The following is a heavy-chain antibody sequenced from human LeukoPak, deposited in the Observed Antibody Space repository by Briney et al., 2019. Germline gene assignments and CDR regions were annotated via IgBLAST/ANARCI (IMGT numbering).Heavy chain of an antibody. Sequence: GGSLRLSCAASGFTFNIFWMSWVRQAPGKGLEWVANIKEDGSVKYYVDSVKGRFTISRDNDKNSLYLQMNRLRAEDTAVYYCARAPAGSRSWFDPWGQGTLVTVSS. D-gene: IGHD3-10*01. CDR1: GFTFNIFW. CDR2: IKEDGSVK. V-gene: IGHV3-7*04. CDR3: ARAPAGSRSWFDP. J-gene: IGHJ5*02.